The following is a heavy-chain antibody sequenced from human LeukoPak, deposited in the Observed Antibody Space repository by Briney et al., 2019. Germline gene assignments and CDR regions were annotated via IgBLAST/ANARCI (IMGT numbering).Heavy chain of an antibody. J-gene: IGHJ4*02. CDR1: GGSISSSNW. Sequence: PSETLSLTCTVSGGSISSSNWWSWVRQPPGKGLEWIGEIYHSGSTNYNPSLKSRVTISVDKSKNQFSLKLSSVTAADTAVYYCARAFGYDSSGYYSNPLDYWGQGTLVTVSS. D-gene: IGHD3-22*01. CDR3: ARAFGYDSSGYYSNPLDY. V-gene: IGHV4-4*02. CDR2: IYHSGST.